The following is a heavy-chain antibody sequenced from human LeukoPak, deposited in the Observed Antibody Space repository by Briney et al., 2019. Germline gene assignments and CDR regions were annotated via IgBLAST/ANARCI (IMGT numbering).Heavy chain of an antibody. CDR2: IYPGDSAT. CDR1: GYSFTSYW. D-gene: IGHD6-13*01. CDR3: ARQQGSSWYFDY. V-gene: IGHV5-51*01. J-gene: IGHJ4*02. Sequence: GESLKTSCKASGYSFTSYWIGWVRQIPGTGLEWTGIIYPGDSATRYSPSFQGQVTISADKSISTPYLQWSSLKASDTAMYYCARQQGSSWYFDYWGQGTLVTVSS.